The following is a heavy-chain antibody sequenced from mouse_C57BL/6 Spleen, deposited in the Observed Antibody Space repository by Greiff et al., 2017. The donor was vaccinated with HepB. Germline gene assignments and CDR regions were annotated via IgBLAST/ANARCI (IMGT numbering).Heavy chain of an antibody. V-gene: IGHV1-61*01. D-gene: IGHD1-1*01. CDR3: ARGGSSLSYWYFDV. J-gene: IGHJ1*03. CDR1: GYTFTSYW. CDR2: IYPSDSET. Sequence: QVQLQQPGAELVRPGSSVKLSCKASGYTFTSYWMDWVKQRPGQGLEWIGNIYPSDSETHYNQKFKDKATLTVDKSSSKAYMQLSSLTSEDSAVYYCARGGSSLSYWYFDVWGTGTTVTVSS.